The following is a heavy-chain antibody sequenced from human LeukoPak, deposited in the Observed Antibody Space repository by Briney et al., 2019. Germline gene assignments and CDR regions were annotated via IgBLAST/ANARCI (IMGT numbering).Heavy chain of an antibody. Sequence: GGSLRLSCAASGFTFSSYGMSWVRQAPGKGLEWVSTISGSDGSTYYAGSVQGRFTISRDNSKNTLYLQMTSLRADDTAVYYCARASLDYSNYLFYYYGMDVWGQGTTVTVSS. D-gene: IGHD4-11*01. CDR1: GFTFSSYG. V-gene: IGHV3-23*01. CDR2: ISGSDGST. CDR3: ARASLDYSNYLFYYYGMDV. J-gene: IGHJ6*02.